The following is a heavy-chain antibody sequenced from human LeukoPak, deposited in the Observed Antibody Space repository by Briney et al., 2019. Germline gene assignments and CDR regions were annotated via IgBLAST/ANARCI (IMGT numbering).Heavy chain of an antibody. CDR2: VNGGGTST. D-gene: IGHD6-13*01. V-gene: IGHV3-74*01. CDR1: GFTFSTYW. Sequence: QPGGSLRLSCAASGFTFSTYWMHWVRHVPGKGLVWVSHVNGGGTSTSYVGSVKGRFTITRDNAKNMLYLQMNSLRADDTAVYYCARGAGGLDYWGQGTLVTVSS. CDR3: ARGAGGLDY. J-gene: IGHJ4*02.